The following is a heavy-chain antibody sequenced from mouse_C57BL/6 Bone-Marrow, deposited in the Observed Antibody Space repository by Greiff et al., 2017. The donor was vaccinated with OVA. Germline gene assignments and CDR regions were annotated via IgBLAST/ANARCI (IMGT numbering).Heavy chain of an antibody. J-gene: IGHJ2*01. V-gene: IGHV5-2*01. CDR3: RGVTTGYFDY. D-gene: IGHD2-2*01. CDR2: INSDGGST. Sequence: EVNVVESGGGLVQPGESPKLSCESNEYEFPSHDMSWVRKTPEKRLELVAAINSDGGSTYYPDTMERRFIISRDNTKKTLYLQMSSLRSEDTALYYSRGVTTGYFDYWGQGTTLTVSS. CDR1: EYEFPSHD.